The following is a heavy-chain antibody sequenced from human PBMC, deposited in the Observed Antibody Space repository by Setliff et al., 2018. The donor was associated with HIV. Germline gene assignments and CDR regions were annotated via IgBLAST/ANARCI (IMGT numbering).Heavy chain of an antibody. D-gene: IGHD2-21*01. Sequence: LSLTCTVSGGSISSGSYYWSWIRQPAGKGLEWIGQIYTSGSTNYNPSLRSRVTISVDTSKNQFSLKLRFVTAADTAVYYCAKHFLLWSNAFHIWGQGTMVTVSS. CDR1: GGSISSGSYY. V-gene: IGHV4-61*09. CDR3: AKHFLLWSNAFHI. J-gene: IGHJ3*02. CDR2: IYTSGST.